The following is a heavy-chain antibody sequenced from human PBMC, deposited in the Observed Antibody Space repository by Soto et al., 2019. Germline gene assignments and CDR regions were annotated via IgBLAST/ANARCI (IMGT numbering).Heavy chain of an antibody. CDR2: ISGSGGRT. J-gene: IGHJ4*02. CDR3: AKEMTASTLADFFDY. CDR1: GFTFSNYG. D-gene: IGHD2-21*02. V-gene: IGHV3-23*01. Sequence: EVQLLESGGGLIQPGGSLRLSFEASGFTFSNYGMTWVRLAPGKGLEWVSTISGSGGRTFYADTVKGRFTIYRDNSKNTLYLPMNSLRAEDTAVYYCAKEMTASTLADFFDYWGQGTLVTVSS.